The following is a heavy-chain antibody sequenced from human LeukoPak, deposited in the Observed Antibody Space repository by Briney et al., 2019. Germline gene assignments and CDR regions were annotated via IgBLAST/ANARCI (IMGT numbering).Heavy chain of an antibody. J-gene: IGHJ6*02. CDR3: ARILLSKSGYYGMDV. CDR2: IDWDDDK. V-gene: IGHV2-70*11. D-gene: IGHD3-10*01. CDR1: GFSLSTSGMC. Sequence: SGPALVKPTQTLTLTCTFSGFSLSTSGMCVSWIRQPPGKALEWLARIDWDDDKYYSTSLKTRLTISKDTSKNQVVLTMTNMDPVDTATYYCARILLSKSGYYGMDVWGQGTTVTVSS.